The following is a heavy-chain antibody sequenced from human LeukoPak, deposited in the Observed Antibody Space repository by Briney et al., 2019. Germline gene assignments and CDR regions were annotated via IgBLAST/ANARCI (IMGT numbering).Heavy chain of an antibody. V-gene: IGHV3-21*01. CDR3: ARERNFYYFDY. Sequence: GGSLRLSCAASGFTFNDYTMTWVRQAPGKGLEWVSSITGDCNYIFYADSVKGRFTISRDNAQNSLFLELNSLRGEDTAVYYCARERNFYYFDYWGQGALITVSS. J-gene: IGHJ4*02. CDR1: GFTFNDYT. CDR2: ITGDCNYI. D-gene: IGHD3-3*01.